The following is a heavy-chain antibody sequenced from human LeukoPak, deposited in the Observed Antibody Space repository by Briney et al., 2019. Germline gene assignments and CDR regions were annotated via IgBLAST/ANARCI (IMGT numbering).Heavy chain of an antibody. Sequence: SETLSLACAVSGDSFSSHYWTWIRQSPGTGLEWIGYISHIGRTNYNPSLKSRVTISIDTSKNQFSLKLRSVTAADTAVYYCARDLVTVTKGFDIWGQGTMVSVSS. CDR2: ISHIGRT. CDR1: GDSFSSHY. CDR3: ARDLVTVTKGFDI. D-gene: IGHD4-17*01. V-gene: IGHV4-59*11. J-gene: IGHJ3*02.